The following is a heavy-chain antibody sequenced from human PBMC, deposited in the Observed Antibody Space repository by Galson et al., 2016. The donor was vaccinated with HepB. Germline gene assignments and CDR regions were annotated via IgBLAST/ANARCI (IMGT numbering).Heavy chain of an antibody. J-gene: IGHJ3*02. CDR2: IHYTGGT. V-gene: IGHV4-31*03. Sequence: TLSLTCTVSGGSISSGAYYWAWIRQHPGQGLECIGYIHYTGGTYSNPSLKSRVTISLDTSKNQFSLNLTSVTAADTAVYYCARGYYVTTGHYYGRAFDIWGQGTTVPVSS. CDR3: ARGYYVTTGHYYGRAFDI. D-gene: IGHD3-22*01. CDR1: GGSISSGAYY.